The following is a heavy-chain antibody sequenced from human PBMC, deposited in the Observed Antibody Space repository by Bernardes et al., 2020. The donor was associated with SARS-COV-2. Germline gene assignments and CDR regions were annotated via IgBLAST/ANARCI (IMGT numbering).Heavy chain of an antibody. Sequence: SATLTLTCAVSGGSMHSNNWWSWVRQPPGKGLEWIGEIHHSGRSHYNPSLKSRVTMSIDESKSQFSLNLNSVTAADTAVYYCASPDSKNFDPWGQGTLVTVSA. CDR1: GGSMHSNNW. CDR3: ASPDSKNFDP. CDR2: IHHSGRS. D-gene: IGHD2-21*01. J-gene: IGHJ5*02. V-gene: IGHV4-4*02.